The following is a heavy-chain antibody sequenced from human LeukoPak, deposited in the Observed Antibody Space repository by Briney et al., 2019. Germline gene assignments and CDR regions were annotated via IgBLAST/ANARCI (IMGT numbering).Heavy chain of an antibody. J-gene: IGHJ4*02. Sequence: ASVKVSCKASGYTFTGNYMHWVRQAPGQGLEWMGWINLNSGGTNYAQKFQGRVTMTRDTSLSTAYMALSRLESDDTAVYYCAVNYYDSSAYDYEVGDYWGQGTLVTVSS. D-gene: IGHD3-22*01. CDR2: INLNSGGT. CDR1: GYTFTGNY. V-gene: IGHV1-2*02. CDR3: AVNYYDSSAYDYEVGDY.